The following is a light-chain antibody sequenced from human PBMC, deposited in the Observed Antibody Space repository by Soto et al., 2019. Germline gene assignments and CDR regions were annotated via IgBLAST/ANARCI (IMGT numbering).Light chain of an antibody. J-gene: IGLJ1*01. V-gene: IGLV2-23*01. CDR2: EGS. CDR1: SNDVGFYDL. CDR3: SSYAGSVTLFV. Sequence: QSALTQPASVSGSPGQSITISCTGTSNDVGFYDLVSWYQQHPGKAPKLLIYEGSKRPSGVSDRFSGYKSGNTASLTISGLQSEDEADYYCSSYAGSVTLFVFGTGTKVTVL.